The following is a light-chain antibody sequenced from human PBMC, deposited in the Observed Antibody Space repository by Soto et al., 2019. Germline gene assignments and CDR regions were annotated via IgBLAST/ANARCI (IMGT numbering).Light chain of an antibody. Sequence: DKVMTQSPATLSVSPGESVTLSCRASQSIGSNLAWFQQKRGQTPRLLIYGASARATGVPDRFSGSGSGTDFTLTISRLEPEDFAVYYCQQCGSSSTFGQGTRLEIK. CDR3: QQCGSSST. V-gene: IGKV3-15*01. CDR2: GAS. J-gene: IGKJ5*01. CDR1: QSIGSN.